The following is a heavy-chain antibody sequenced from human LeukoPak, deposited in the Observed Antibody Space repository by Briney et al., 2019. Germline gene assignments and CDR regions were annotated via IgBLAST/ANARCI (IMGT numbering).Heavy chain of an antibody. J-gene: IGHJ4*02. CDR1: GYTFTGYY. V-gene: IGHV1-2*02. D-gene: IGHD6-6*01. Sequence: ASVKVSCKASGYTFTGYYMHWVRQAPGQGLEWMGWINPNSGGTNYAQKFQGRVTMTRGTSISTAYMELSRLRSDDTAVYYCATLRAARPPFDYWGQGTLVTVSS. CDR3: ATLRAARPPFDY. CDR2: INPNSGGT.